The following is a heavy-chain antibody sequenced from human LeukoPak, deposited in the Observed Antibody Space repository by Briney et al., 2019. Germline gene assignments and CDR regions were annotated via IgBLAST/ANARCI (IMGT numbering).Heavy chain of an antibody. CDR3: ASAGYSSGWYQGEYFQH. Sequence: PGGSLRLSCAASGFTFSSYGMHGVRQAPGKGLEGVAVIWYDGSNKYYADSVKGRFTISRDNSKNPLYLQMNSLGAEDTAVYYCASAGYSSGWYQGEYFQHWGQGTLVTVSS. J-gene: IGHJ1*01. CDR2: IWYDGSNK. D-gene: IGHD6-19*01. V-gene: IGHV3-33*08. CDR1: GFTFSSYG.